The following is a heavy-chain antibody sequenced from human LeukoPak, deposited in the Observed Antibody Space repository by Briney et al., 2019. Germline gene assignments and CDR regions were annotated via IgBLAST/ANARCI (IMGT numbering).Heavy chain of an antibody. CDR1: GGSISAYY. CDR2: ISTSRNT. V-gene: IGHV4-4*07. Sequence: ETLSLTCTVSGGSISAYYWSWIRQPAGKGLESIGRISTSRNTNYNPSLQSRITMSADTSKNQFSLKLSSVTAADTAVYYCARGISGSYHWFDPWGQGTLVTVSS. CDR3: ARGISGSYHWFDP. D-gene: IGHD1-26*01. J-gene: IGHJ5*02.